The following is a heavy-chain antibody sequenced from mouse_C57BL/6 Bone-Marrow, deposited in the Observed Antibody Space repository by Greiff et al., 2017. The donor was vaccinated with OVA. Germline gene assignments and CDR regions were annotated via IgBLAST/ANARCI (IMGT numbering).Heavy chain of an antibody. Sequence: EVQLQQSGPVLVKPGASVKMSCKASGYTFTDYYMNWVKQSHGKSLEWIGVINPYNGGTSYNQKFKGKATLTVDQYSSTAYMELNSLTSEDSAVYYCARWDYYGSSYGAMDYWGQGTSVTVSS. D-gene: IGHD1-1*01. V-gene: IGHV1-19*01. J-gene: IGHJ4*01. CDR1: GYTFTDYY. CDR3: ARWDYYGSSYGAMDY. CDR2: INPYNGGT.